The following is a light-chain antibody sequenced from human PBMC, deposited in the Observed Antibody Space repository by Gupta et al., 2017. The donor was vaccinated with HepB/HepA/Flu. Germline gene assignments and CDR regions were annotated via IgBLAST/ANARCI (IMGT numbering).Light chain of an antibody. CDR1: ISAVGNYNY. J-gene: IGLJ1*01. Sequence: RSVSGSPGQAVTTSCTGTISAVGNYNYVSWYQQHPGKAPKLIIYDVFKRPSGVADRFSGSKSGNTSSLTISGRQGDDEAEYFCCAYTGSDSYVFGTGTKVAVL. V-gene: IGLV2-11*01. CDR2: DVF. CDR3: CAYTGSDSYV.